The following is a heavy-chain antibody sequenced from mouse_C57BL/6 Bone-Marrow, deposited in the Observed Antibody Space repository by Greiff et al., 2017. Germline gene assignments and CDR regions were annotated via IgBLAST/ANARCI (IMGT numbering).Heavy chain of an antibody. Sequence: EVHLVESGGDLVKPGGSLKLSCAASGFTFSSYGMSWVRQTPDKRLEWVATISSGGSYTYYPDSVKGRFTISRDNATNTLYLQMSSLKSEDSAMDYCERHRLRLFEYWGQGTLVTVSA. V-gene: IGHV5-6*01. D-gene: IGHD2-4*01. CDR1: GFTFSSYG. J-gene: IGHJ3*01. CDR3: ERHRLRLFEY. CDR2: ISSGGSYT.